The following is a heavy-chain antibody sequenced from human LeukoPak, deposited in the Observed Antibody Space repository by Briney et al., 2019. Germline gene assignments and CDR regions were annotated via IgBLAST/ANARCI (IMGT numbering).Heavy chain of an antibody. CDR2: INSDGSST. V-gene: IGHV3-74*01. Sequence: QTGGSLRLSCAASGFTFSSYWMHWVRQAPGKGLVWVSRINSDGSSTSYADSVKGRFTISRDNAKNTLYLQMNSLRAEDTAVYYCARSKQTYYYGSGSYCYFDYWGQGTLVTVSS. D-gene: IGHD3-10*01. J-gene: IGHJ4*02. CDR3: ARSKQTYYYGSGSYCYFDY. CDR1: GFTFSSYW.